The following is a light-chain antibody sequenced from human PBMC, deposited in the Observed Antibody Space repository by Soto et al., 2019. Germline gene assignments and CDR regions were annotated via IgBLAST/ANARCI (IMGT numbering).Light chain of an antibody. Sequence: EIVLTQSPGTLSLSPGERATLSCRASQSVSSSYLAWYQQKPGQAPRLLIYGASSRATGIPDRFSGSGSGTDFTLTISRLEPEDFAVYYCQHYGPARQTFGQGTELEIK. V-gene: IGKV3-20*01. CDR1: QSVSSSY. CDR3: QHYGPARQT. J-gene: IGKJ2*01. CDR2: GAS.